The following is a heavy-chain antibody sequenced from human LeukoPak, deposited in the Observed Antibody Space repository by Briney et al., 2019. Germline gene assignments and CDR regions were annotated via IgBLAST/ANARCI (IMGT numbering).Heavy chain of an antibody. J-gene: IGHJ6*03. V-gene: IGHV3-64*01. D-gene: IGHD3-10*01. CDR1: GFTFSSYA. CDR2: ISSNGGST. Sequence: GGSLRLSCAASGFTFSSYAMHWVRQAPGKGLEYVSAISSNGGSTYYANSVKGRFTISRDNSKNTLYLQMGSLRAEGMAVYYCARGLMVRGVMYPYYYYYMDVWGKGTTVTVSS. CDR3: ARGLMVRGVMYPYYYYYMDV.